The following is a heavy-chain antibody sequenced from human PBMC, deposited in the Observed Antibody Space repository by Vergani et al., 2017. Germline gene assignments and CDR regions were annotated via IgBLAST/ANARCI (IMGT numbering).Heavy chain of an antibody. Sequence: QVQLQQWGAGLLKPSETLSLTCAVYGGSFSGYYWSWIRQPAGKGLEWIGYIYYSGSTNYNPSLKSRVIISVDPSKNQFSLKLGYVTAADTAVYYCARDKGAAAGTWFDPWGQGTLVTVAS. CDR2: IYYSGST. CDR3: ARDKGAAAGTWFDP. CDR1: GGSFSGYY. D-gene: IGHD6-13*01. J-gene: IGHJ5*02. V-gene: IGHV4-34*11.